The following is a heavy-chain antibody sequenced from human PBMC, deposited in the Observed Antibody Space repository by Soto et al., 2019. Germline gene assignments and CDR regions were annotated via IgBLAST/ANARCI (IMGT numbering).Heavy chain of an antibody. CDR3: ARESEDLTSNFDY. Sequence: GGSLRLSCTASGFTFESYGMHWVRQTPGKGLEWLAYISHEGVMKFYAGSVKGRFTISRDNSKNSLYLERNSLRAEDTAVYYCARESEDLTSNFDYWGQGTLVTVSS. J-gene: IGHJ4*02. CDR2: ISHEGVMK. CDR1: GFTFESYG. V-gene: IGHV3-30*03.